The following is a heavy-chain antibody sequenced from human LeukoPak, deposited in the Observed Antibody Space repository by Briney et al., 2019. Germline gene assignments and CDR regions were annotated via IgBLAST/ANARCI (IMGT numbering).Heavy chain of an antibody. CDR1: GFTVSSNY. Sequence: GGSLRLSCAASGFTVSSNYMSWVRQAPGKGLEWVSVIYSGGSTYYADSVKGRFTISRGNSKNTLYLQMNSLRAEDTAVYYCAKVGAAAILDYWGQGTLVTVSS. CDR3: AKVGAAAILDY. CDR2: IYSGGST. J-gene: IGHJ4*02. V-gene: IGHV3-53*01. D-gene: IGHD6-13*01.